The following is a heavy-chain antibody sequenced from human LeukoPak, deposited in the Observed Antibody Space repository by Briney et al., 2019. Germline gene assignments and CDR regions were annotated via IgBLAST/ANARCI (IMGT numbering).Heavy chain of an antibody. J-gene: IGHJ4*02. CDR2: ISSSSSYI. V-gene: IGHV3-21*01. Sequence: GSLRLSCAASGFTFSSYSMNWVRQAPGKGVGWVSSISSSSSYIYYADSVKGRFTISRDNAKKSLYLQMNSLRAEDPAVYYCARAMVRGVLNDYWGQGTLGTVSS. CDR1: GFTFSSYS. CDR3: ARAMVRGVLNDY. D-gene: IGHD3-10*01.